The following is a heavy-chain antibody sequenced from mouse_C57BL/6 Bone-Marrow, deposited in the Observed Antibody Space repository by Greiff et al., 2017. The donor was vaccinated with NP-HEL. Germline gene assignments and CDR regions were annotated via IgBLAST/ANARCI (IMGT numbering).Heavy chain of an antibody. V-gene: IGHV5-17*01. Sequence: EVKLMESGGGLVKPGGSLKLSCAASGFTFSDYGMHWVRQAPEKGLEWVAYISSGSSTIYYADTVKGRFTISRDNAKNTLFLQMTSLRSDDTAMYYCARIYYGNYVYAMDYWGQGTSVTVSS. CDR2: ISSGSSTI. J-gene: IGHJ4*01. CDR1: GFTFSDYG. CDR3: ARIYYGNYVYAMDY. D-gene: IGHD2-1*01.